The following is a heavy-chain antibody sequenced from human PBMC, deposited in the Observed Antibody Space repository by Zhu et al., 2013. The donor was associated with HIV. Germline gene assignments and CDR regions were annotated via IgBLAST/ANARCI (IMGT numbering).Heavy chain of an antibody. D-gene: IGHD2-8*01. CDR1: GGTFSSYA. CDR3: ARAGAGFCTNNTCPKEAIPYWFDS. CDR2: IIPMFGRG. V-gene: IGHV1-69*01. J-gene: IGHJ5*01. Sequence: QVQLVQSGAEVKKPGSSVKVSCKASGGTFSSYALNWVRQAPGQGLEWMGAIIPMFGRGNHAHKFQGRLTITADESTSTAYMELSSLTFEDAAVYYCARAGAGFCTNNTCPKEAIPYWFDSWGLGTLVTVSS.